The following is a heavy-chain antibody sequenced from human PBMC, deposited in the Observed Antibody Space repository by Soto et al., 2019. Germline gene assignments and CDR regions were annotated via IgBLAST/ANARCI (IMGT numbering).Heavy chain of an antibody. Sequence: QVQLVESGGGVVQPGRSLRLSCAASGFTFSSYGMHWVRQAPGKGLEWVAVIWYDGSNKYYADSVKGRFTISRDNSKNTLYLQMNRLRAEDTAVYYCARDGYYYGSGSWFDYWGQGTLVTVSS. V-gene: IGHV3-33*01. J-gene: IGHJ4*02. CDR3: ARDGYYYGSGSWFDY. D-gene: IGHD3-10*01. CDR1: GFTFSSYG. CDR2: IWYDGSNK.